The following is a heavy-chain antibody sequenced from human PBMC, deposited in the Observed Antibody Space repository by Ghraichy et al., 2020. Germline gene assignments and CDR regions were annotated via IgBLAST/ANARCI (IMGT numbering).Heavy chain of an antibody. CDR1: GFTFSDYY. D-gene: IGHD3-22*01. CDR3: ARDFGNYYDSSGYYPTLPDAFDI. J-gene: IGHJ3*02. Sequence: GGSLRLSCAASGFTFSDYYMSWIRQAPGKGLEWVSYISSSSSYTNYADSVMGRFTISRDNAKNSLYLQMNSLRAEDTAVYYCARDFGNYYDSSGYYPTLPDAFDIWGQGTMVTVSS. V-gene: IGHV3-11*05. CDR2: ISSSSSYT.